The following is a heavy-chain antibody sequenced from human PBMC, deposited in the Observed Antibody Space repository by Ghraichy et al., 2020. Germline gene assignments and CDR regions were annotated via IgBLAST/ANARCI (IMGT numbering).Heavy chain of an antibody. J-gene: IGHJ5*02. CDR2: IKSKTDGGTT. V-gene: IGHV3-15*01. CDR1: GFTFSNAW. D-gene: IGHD3-22*01. Sequence: GGSLRLSCAASGFTFSNAWMSWVRQAPGKGLEWVGRIKSKTDGGTTDYAAPVKGRFTISRDDSKNTLYLQMNSLKTEDTAVYYCTTAMYYYDSSGYMAWGQGTLVTVSS. CDR3: TTAMYYYDSSGYMA.